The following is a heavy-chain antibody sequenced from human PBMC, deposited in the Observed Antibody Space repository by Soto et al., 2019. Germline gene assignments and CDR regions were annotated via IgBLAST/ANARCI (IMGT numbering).Heavy chain of an antibody. D-gene: IGHD6-19*01. V-gene: IGHV3-73*01. CDR3: TRLGIAVAGRGDY. CDR1: GFTFSGSA. J-gene: IGHJ4*02. CDR2: IRSKANSYAT. Sequence: EVQLVESGGGLVQPGGSLKLSCAASGFTFSGSAMHWVRQASGKGLEWVGRIRSKANSYATAYAASVKGRFTISRDDSKNTAYLQMNSLKTEDTAVYYCTRLGIAVAGRGDYWCQGTLVTVSS.